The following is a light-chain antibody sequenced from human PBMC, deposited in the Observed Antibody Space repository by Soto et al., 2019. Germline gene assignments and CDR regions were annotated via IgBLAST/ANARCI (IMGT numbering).Light chain of an antibody. CDR1: QSVSTSQ. CDR3: QQYGGSPRT. J-gene: IGKJ1*01. Sequence: VLTQSPGTLSLSPGERATLSCRASQSVSTSQLAWYQQKPGQAPRPLIYDASSRATGIPDRFSGSGSGTDFTLTISRLEPEDSAVYYCQQYGGSPRTFGQGTKVDIK. V-gene: IGKV3-20*01. CDR2: DAS.